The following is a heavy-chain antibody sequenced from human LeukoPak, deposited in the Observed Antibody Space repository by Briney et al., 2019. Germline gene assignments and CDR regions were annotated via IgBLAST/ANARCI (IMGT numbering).Heavy chain of an antibody. CDR1: GGSISSFH. CDR3: ARSVGTNLSYFFDY. CDR2: IYGGGVT. Sequence: SETLSLTCTVSGGSISSFHWNWLRQFPGRGLEWIGYIYGGGVTNYNPSLRFRVTMSIDTTKNKFSLNLKSVTAEDTAVYYCARSVGTNLSYFFDYWGQGTLVTVSS. J-gene: IGHJ4*02. V-gene: IGHV4-59*01. D-gene: IGHD3-3*01.